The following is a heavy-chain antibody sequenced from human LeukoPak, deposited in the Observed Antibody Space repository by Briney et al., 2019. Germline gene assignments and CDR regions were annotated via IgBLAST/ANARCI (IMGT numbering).Heavy chain of an antibody. V-gene: IGHV3-73*01. CDR3: TRLDCSGGSCRDAFDI. J-gene: IGHJ3*02. D-gene: IGHD2-15*01. Sequence: GGSLRLSCAASGFTFSGSAMHWVRHASGIGLEWVGRISSKANSYATAYAASVKGRFTISRDDSKNTAYLQKNSLKTEDTAVYYCTRLDCSGGSCRDAFDIWGQGTMVTVSS. CDR1: GFTFSGSA. CDR2: ISSKANSYAT.